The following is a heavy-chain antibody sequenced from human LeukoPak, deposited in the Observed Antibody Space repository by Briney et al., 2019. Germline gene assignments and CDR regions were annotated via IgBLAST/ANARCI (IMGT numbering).Heavy chain of an antibody. CDR1: GYTFTSYD. CDR3: ARASYGGNAYYYYMDV. CDR2: MNPNSGNT. J-gene: IGHJ6*03. V-gene: IGHV1-8*01. Sequence: ASVKVSCKASGYTFTSYDINWVRQATGQGLEWMGWMNPNSGNTGYAQKFQGRVTMTRNTSISTAYMELSSLRSEDTAVYYCARASYGGNAYYYYMDVWGKGTTVTISS. D-gene: IGHD4-23*01.